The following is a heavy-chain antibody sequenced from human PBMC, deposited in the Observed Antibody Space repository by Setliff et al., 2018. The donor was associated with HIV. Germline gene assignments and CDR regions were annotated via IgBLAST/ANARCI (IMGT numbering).Heavy chain of an antibody. Sequence: GGSLRLSCAASGFTFSTYAMSWVRQAPGKGLEWVSDISGIGSSTYYADSVKGRFTISRDNSKNTLYLQMNSLRAEDTAVYYCAKTANLIVLNVYALSWGQGTLVTVS. CDR1: GFTFSTYA. J-gene: IGHJ4*02. CDR2: ISGIGSST. CDR3: AKTANLIVLNVYALS. V-gene: IGHV3-23*01. D-gene: IGHD2-8*01.